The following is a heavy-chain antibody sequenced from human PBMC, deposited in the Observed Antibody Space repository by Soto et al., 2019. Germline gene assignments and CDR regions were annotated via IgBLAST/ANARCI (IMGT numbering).Heavy chain of an antibody. J-gene: IGHJ3*02. V-gene: IGHV1-58*01. CDR1: GFTFTSSA. Sequence: QMQLVQSGPEVKKPGTSVKVSCKASGFTFTSSAVQWVRQARGQRLEWIGWIVVGSGNTNYAQKFQERVTITRDMSTSTAYMELSSLRSEDTAVYYCAAGLPSGGWLSFNDAFDIWGQGTMVTVSS. CDR3: AAGLPSGGWLSFNDAFDI. D-gene: IGHD3-16*02. CDR2: IVVGSGNT.